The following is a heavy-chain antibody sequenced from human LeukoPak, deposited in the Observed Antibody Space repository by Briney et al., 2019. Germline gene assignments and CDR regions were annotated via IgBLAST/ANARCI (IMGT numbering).Heavy chain of an antibody. D-gene: IGHD3-16*01. Sequence: SETLSLTCTVSGDSISSYYWSWIRQPPGKQLEWIAYIYYSGTIKYNPSLQSRCTISIDMSRNQFSLKLSSVTAADTAVYYCARHGYTYASYFDRWGQGTLVTVSS. CDR2: IYYSGTI. CDR3: ARHGYTYASYFDR. J-gene: IGHJ4*02. V-gene: IGHV4-59*08. CDR1: GDSISSYY.